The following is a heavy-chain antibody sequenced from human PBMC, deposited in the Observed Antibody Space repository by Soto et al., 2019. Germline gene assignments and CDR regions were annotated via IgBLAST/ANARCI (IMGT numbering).Heavy chain of an antibody. CDR3: ARDLDSGHDY. CDR2: IYYSGST. V-gene: IGHV4-61*01. Sequence: QVQLQESGPGLVKPSETLSLTCTVSGGSVSSGSYYWSWIRQPPGKGLEWIGYIYYSGSTNYNPSLKSRVTISVDTSKNQCSLKLSSVTAADTAVYYCARDLDSGHDYWGQGTLVTVSS. D-gene: IGHD1-26*01. CDR1: GGSVSSGSYY. J-gene: IGHJ4*02.